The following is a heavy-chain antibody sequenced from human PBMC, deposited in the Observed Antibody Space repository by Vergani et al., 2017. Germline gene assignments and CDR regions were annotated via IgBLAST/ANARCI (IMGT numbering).Heavy chain of an antibody. D-gene: IGHD3-22*01. V-gene: IGHV3-33*01. Sequence: QVQLVESGGGVVQPGRSLRLSCAASGFTFSSYGMHWVRQAPGKGLECVAVIWYDGSNKYYADSVKGRFTISRDNSKNTLYLQMNSLRAEDTAVYYCARDLATMIVVNAFDIWGQGTMVTVSS. J-gene: IGHJ3*02. CDR1: GFTFSSYG. CDR2: IWYDGSNK. CDR3: ARDLATMIVVNAFDI.